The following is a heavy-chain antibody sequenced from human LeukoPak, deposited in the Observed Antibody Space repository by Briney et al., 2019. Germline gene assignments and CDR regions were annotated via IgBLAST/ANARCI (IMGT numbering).Heavy chain of an antibody. CDR3: AAVGSSIY. D-gene: IGHD2-2*01. CDR2: IYTGGTT. Sequence: QPGGSLRLSCAASGFSFSDYAMNWVRQAPGKGLEWVSVIYTGGTTYYADSVKGRFTISRDNSKNTLFLQMNSLRAEDTAVYYCAAVGSSIYWGQGTLVTVSS. V-gene: IGHV3-53*01. J-gene: IGHJ4*02. CDR1: GFSFSDYA.